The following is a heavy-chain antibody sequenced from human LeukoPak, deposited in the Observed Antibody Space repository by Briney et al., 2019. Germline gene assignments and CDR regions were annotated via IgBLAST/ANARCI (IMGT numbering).Heavy chain of an antibody. V-gene: IGHV6-1*01. Sequence: SQTLSLTCAISGDSVSSNSAAWNWIRQSPSRGLEWLGRTYYRSKWSTYYAVSVKSRISINRDTSKNQISLQLNSVTPEDTAVYYCARSTGPINYWGQGTLVTVSS. CDR1: GDSVSSNSAA. CDR3: ARSTGPINY. D-gene: IGHD1-1*01. CDR2: TYYRSKWST. J-gene: IGHJ4*02.